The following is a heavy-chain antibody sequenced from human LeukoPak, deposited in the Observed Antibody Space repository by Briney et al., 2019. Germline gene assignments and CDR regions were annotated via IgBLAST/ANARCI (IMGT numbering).Heavy chain of an antibody. J-gene: IGHJ4*02. Sequence: ASVTVSCKASGCTFTSYGISWVRQAPGQGLEWMGWISAYNGNTNYAQKLQGRVTMTTDTSTSTAYMGLRSLRSDATAVYYCARGLTEYYYDSSGSTPPGYWGQGTLVTVSS. CDR3: ARGLTEYYYDSSGSTPPGY. D-gene: IGHD3-22*01. CDR2: ISAYNGNT. CDR1: GCTFTSYG. V-gene: IGHV1-18*01.